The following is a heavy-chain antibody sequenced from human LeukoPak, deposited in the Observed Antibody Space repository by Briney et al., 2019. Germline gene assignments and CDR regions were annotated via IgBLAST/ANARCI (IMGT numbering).Heavy chain of an antibody. V-gene: IGHV3-23*01. CDR1: GFTFSSYA. CDR3: AKDSANWGRHYDY. CDR2: ISVAGGSI. D-gene: IGHD7-27*01. J-gene: IGHJ4*02. Sequence: GGSLRLSCAASGFTFSSYAMSWVRQAPGKGLEWVSGISVAGGSIYYADAVKGRFTISRDNSKNTVYLQMNTLRAEDTAIYYCAKDSANWGRHYDYWGQGTLVTVSS.